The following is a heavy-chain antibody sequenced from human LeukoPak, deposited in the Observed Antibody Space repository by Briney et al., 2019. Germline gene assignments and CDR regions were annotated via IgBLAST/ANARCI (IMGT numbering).Heavy chain of an antibody. Sequence: GGSLRLSCAASGFTFSSYWMSWVRQAPGKGLEWVSSISSSSSYIYYADSVKGRFTISRDNAKNSLYLQMNSLRAEDTAVYYCARDCSGGSCYSVVDYWGQGTLVTVSS. D-gene: IGHD2-15*01. CDR1: GFTFSSYW. V-gene: IGHV3-21*01. J-gene: IGHJ4*02. CDR2: ISSSSSYI. CDR3: ARDCSGGSCYSVVDY.